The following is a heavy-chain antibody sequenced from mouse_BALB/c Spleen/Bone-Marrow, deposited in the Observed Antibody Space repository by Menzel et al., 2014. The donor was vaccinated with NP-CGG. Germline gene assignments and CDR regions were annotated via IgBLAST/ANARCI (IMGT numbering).Heavy chain of an antibody. V-gene: IGHV1-69*02. J-gene: IGHJ2*01. CDR2: IYPSDSYT. CDR1: GYTFTSYW. CDR3: TRSGGYYFDY. Sequence: VQLQESGAELVRPGASVKLSCKASGYTFTSYWINWVKQRPGQGLEWIGNIYPSDSYTNYNQKSKDKATLTVDKSSSTAYMQLSSPTSEDSAVYYCTRSGGYYFDYWGQGTTLTVSS.